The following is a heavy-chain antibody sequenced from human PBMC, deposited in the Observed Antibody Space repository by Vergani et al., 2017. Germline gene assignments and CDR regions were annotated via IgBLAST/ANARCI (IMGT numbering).Heavy chain of an antibody. V-gene: IGHV4-39*01. D-gene: IGHD3-16*01. J-gene: IGHJ2*01. CDR1: GDSIISRSYY. CDR2: IYNSGNG. CDR3: ASGKYYSDSTSHFRGRYFDV. Sequence: QMQLQESGPGLVKASETLSLTCTVSGDSIISRSYYWGWIRQPPGKGLEWIGSIYNSGNGDSSSSLKSRVTISADTSKNHFSLRLTSVTAAATAVYYCASGKYYSDSTSHFRGRYFDVWGRGTLVTVPS.